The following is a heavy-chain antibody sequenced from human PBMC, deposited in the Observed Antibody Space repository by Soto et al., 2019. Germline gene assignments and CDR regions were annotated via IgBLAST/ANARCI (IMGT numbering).Heavy chain of an antibody. J-gene: IGHJ3*01. D-gene: IGHD2-2*01. CDR2: IYWDDDK. Sequence: QITLKESGPTLVKPTQTLTLTCTFSGFSLSADGVGVGWIRQPPGKALEWLALIYWDDDKRYRPSLKSRLTITADTSKNQVVLPMTNMDPVDTATYYCAHAYGGTSWPNDAFDVWGQGTVVTVSS. V-gene: IGHV2-5*02. CDR1: GFSLSADGVG. CDR3: AHAYGGTSWPNDAFDV.